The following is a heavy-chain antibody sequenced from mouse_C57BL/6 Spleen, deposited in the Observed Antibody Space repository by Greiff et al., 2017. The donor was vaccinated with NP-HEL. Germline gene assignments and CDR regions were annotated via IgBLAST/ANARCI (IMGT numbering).Heavy chain of an antibody. Sequence: EVHLVESGGGLVKPGGSLKLSCAASGFTFSDYGMHWVRQAPEKGLEWVAYISSGSSTIYYADTVKGRFTISRDNAKNTLFLQMTSLRSEDTAMYYCARGLRGDYAMDYWGQGTSVTVSS. D-gene: IGHD1-1*01. V-gene: IGHV5-17*01. CDR3: ARGLRGDYAMDY. CDR1: GFTFSDYG. J-gene: IGHJ4*01. CDR2: ISSGSSTI.